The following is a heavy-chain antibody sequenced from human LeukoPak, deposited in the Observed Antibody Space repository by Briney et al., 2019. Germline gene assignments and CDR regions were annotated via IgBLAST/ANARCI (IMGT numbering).Heavy chain of an antibody. J-gene: IGHJ4*02. D-gene: IGHD3-9*01. CDR2: ISSSMISI. V-gene: IGHV3-21*01. CDR3: ARVYDVLTGGFDH. Sequence: GGSRRLSSASLGFTFRRYDMIWFRKAPGKGRGWVSFISSSMISIHYADSVQGRFTISRDNARNILYLQMNSLRAEDTAVYYCARVYDVLTGGFDHWGQGALVTVSS. CDR1: GFTFRRYD.